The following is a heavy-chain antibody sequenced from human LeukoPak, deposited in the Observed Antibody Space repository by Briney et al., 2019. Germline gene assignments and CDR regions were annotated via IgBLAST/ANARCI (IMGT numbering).Heavy chain of an antibody. Sequence: GGSLRLSCAASGFTFSDYYMSWIRQAPGKGLEWVSYISSSGSTIYYADSVKGRFTISRDNAKNSLYLQMNSLRAEDTAVYYCAKEGYCSGTNCYGAFDYWGQGTLVTVSS. CDR1: GFTFSDYY. CDR2: ISSSGSTI. V-gene: IGHV3-11*01. J-gene: IGHJ4*02. D-gene: IGHD2-2*01. CDR3: AKEGYCSGTNCYGAFDY.